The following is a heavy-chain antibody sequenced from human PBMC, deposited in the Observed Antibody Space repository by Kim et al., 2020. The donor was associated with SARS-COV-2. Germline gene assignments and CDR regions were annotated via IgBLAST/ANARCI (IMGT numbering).Heavy chain of an antibody. CDR3: ARDLEITRAIGY. CDR1: GGTFSSYA. V-gene: IGHV1-69*13. D-gene: IGHD3-3*01. J-gene: IGHJ4*02. Sequence: SVKVSCKASGGTFSSYAISWVRQAPGQGLEWMGGIIPIFGTANYAQKFQGRVTITADESTSTAYMELSSLRSEDTAVYYCARDLEITRAIGYWGQGTLVTVSS. CDR2: IIPIFGTA.